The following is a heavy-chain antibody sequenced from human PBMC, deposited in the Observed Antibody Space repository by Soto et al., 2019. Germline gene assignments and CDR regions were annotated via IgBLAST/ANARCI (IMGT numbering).Heavy chain of an antibody. CDR3: ARSFNNWTTYFDY. D-gene: IGHD1-20*01. J-gene: IGHJ4*02. CDR1: GFSVTDHY. Sequence: GGSLRLSCAASGFSVTDHYMTWVRQAPGKGLEWVSVLYTGGSAYYGDSVKGRFTVSRDSSTNTLYLQMNSLKVGDTAFYFCARSFNNWTTYFDYWSEGTLVTVSS. CDR2: LYTGGSA. V-gene: IGHV3-53*01.